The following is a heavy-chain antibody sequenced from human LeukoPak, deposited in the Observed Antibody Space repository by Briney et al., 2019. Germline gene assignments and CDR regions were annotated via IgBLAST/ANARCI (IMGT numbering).Heavy chain of an antibody. CDR2: IWYDGSNK. Sequence: PGGSLRLSCAASGFTFSIYSVTWVRQAPGKGLEWVAVIWYDGSNKYYADSVKGRFTISRDNSKNTLYLQMNSLRAEDTAVYYCAKALIASGYDYYGPRYYYYMDVWGKGTTVTVSS. CDR3: AKALIASGYDYYGPRYYYYMDV. CDR1: GFTFSIYS. D-gene: IGHD5-12*01. V-gene: IGHV3-33*06. J-gene: IGHJ6*03.